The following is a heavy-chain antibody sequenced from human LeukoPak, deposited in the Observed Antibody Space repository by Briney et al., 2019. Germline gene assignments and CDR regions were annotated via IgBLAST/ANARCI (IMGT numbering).Heavy chain of an antibody. D-gene: IGHD5-18*01. J-gene: IGHJ4*02. CDR3: ARRGRAAYSYGYRAFDY. Sequence: PSETLSLTCSVSGGSISGSTYYWGWIRQPPGKGLEWIGEINHSGSTNYNPSLKSRVTISVDTSKNQFSLKLSSVTAADTAVYYCARRGRAAYSYGYRAFDYWGQGTLVTVSS. CDR1: GGSISGSTYY. CDR2: INHSGST. V-gene: IGHV4-39*07.